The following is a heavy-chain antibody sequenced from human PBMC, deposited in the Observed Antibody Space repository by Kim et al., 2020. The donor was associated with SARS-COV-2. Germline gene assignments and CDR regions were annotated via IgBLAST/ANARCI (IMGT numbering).Heavy chain of an antibody. J-gene: IGHJ4*02. CDR3: ARQNYFDS. Sequence: EGSEKFYVYSVKGRFTISRDNAKNSVYLQMNSLRGEDTAFYYCARQNYFDSWGQGTLVTVSS. V-gene: IGHV3-7*01. CDR2: EGSEK.